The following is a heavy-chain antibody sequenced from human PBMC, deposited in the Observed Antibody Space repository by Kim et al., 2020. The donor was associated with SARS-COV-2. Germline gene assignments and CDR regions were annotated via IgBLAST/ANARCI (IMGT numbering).Heavy chain of an antibody. Sequence: GGSLRLSCAASGFTFSSYGMHWVRQAPGKGLEWVAVISYDGSNKYYADSVKGRFTISRDNSKNTLYLQMNSLRAEDTAVYYCAKSLEQWLATAGFDYWGQGTLVTVSS. D-gene: IGHD6-19*01. J-gene: IGHJ4*02. V-gene: IGHV3-30*18. CDR3: AKSLEQWLATAGFDY. CDR1: GFTFSSYG. CDR2: ISYDGSNK.